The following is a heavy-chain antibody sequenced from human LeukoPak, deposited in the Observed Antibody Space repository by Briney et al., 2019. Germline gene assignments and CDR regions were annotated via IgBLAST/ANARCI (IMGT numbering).Heavy chain of an antibody. CDR3: ARGGFDYYDSSELFDY. V-gene: IGHV4-34*01. J-gene: IGHJ4*02. Sequence: SETLSLTCAVYGGSFSGYYWSWIRQPPGKGLEWIGEINHSGSTNYNPSLKSRVTISVDTSKNQFSLKLSSVTAADTAVYYCARGGFDYYDSSELFDYWGQGTLVTVSS. D-gene: IGHD3-22*01. CDR2: INHSGST. CDR1: GGSFSGYY.